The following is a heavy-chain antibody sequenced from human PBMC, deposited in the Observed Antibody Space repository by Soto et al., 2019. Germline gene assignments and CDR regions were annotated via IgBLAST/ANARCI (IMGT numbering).Heavy chain of an antibody. J-gene: IGHJ6*02. CDR3: ATQSYSNSGAYYYYAMDV. V-gene: IGHV4-30-2*01. Sequence: SETLSLTCAVSCGSISSGGYSWSWIRQPPGKGLEWIGYIYQSGSTYYNPSLKSRVTISVDRSRNQFSLKLSSVTAADTAVYFCATQSYSNSGAYYYYAMDVWGQGTTVTVSS. CDR2: IYQSGST. CDR1: CGSISSGGYS. D-gene: IGHD4-4*01.